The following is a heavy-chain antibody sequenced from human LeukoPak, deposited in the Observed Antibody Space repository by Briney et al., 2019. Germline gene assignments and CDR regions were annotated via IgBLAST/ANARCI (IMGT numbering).Heavy chain of an antibody. Sequence: GGSLRLSCAAFEFTFSSYAMSWVRQAPGKGLEWVSVISGSGGEIYYVDSVKGRFAISRDNSKNTLYLQMNSLRPEDTAVYYCAKGIRRYPEPSSWSCFDYWGQGTLVTVSS. CDR1: EFTFSSYA. D-gene: IGHD6-13*01. V-gene: IGHV3-23*01. CDR3: AKGIRRYPEPSSWSCFDY. CDR2: ISGSGGEI. J-gene: IGHJ4*02.